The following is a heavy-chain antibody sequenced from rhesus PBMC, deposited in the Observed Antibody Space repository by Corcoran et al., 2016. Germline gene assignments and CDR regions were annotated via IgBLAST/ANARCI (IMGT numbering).Heavy chain of an antibody. D-gene: IGHD5-24*01. CDR3: AKDRYSGYTDFDY. CDR2: IIPSDSAT. V-gene: IGHV5-2*01. CDR1: GYSFTNYR. Sequence: GQLVLSAAEVKRPGQSLRNSCSTSGYSFTNYRISWVRHLPGKGLECMGAIIPSDSATSYSPSFQGQVTLSADKSISTAYLQWSSLKASDSATYYCAKDRYSGYTDFDYWGQGVLVTVSS. J-gene: IGHJ4*01.